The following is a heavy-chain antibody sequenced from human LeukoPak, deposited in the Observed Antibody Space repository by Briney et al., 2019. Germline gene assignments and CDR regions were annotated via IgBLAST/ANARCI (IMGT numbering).Heavy chain of an antibody. J-gene: IGHJ6*03. CDR1: GYSFTSYW. CDR3: ARSRLTIDYYYYYMDV. V-gene: IGHV5-51*01. CDR2: IYPGDSDT. Sequence: GESLKLSCKGSGYSFTSYWIGWVRQMPGKGLEWMGIIYPGDSDTRYSPSFQGQVTISADNSISTAYLQWSSLKASDTAMYYCARSRLTIDYYYYYMDVWAKGPRSPSP. D-gene: IGHD5-24*01.